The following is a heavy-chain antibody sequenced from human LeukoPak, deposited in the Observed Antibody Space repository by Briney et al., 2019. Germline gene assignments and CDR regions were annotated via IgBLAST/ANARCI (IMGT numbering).Heavy chain of an antibody. Sequence: GGPLRLSCAASGFTFSSYSMNWVRQAPGKGLEWVAVTSYDGSNKNYADSVKGRFTISRDKSKNTLYLQMNSLRIEDTAVYYCARGSPPDYWGQGTLVTVSS. CDR2: TSYDGSNK. J-gene: IGHJ4*02. V-gene: IGHV3-30*03. CDR1: GFTFSSYS. CDR3: ARGSPPDY.